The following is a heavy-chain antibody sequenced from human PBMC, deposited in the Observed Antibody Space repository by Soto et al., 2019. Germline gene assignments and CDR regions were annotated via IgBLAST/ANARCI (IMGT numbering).Heavy chain of an antibody. CDR3: ARQTMVVTNLFDY. Sequence: QLPLQESGPGLVKPSETLSLACTVSGASITSTTYYWAWIRQPPGGGLEWIGSVYSSGSTYYNPSLKSRVTLSVDTSKSQFSLKVSSVTATDTAIYYCARQTMVVTNLFDYWAQGTLVTVSS. CDR2: VYSSGST. CDR1: GASITSTTYY. J-gene: IGHJ4*02. D-gene: IGHD2-21*02. V-gene: IGHV4-39*01.